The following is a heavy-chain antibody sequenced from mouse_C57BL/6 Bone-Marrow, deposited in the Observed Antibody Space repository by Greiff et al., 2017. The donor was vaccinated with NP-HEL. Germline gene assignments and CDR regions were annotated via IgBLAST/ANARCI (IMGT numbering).Heavy chain of an antibody. J-gene: IGHJ2*01. CDR3: ARSEYGNYYCFDY. Sequence: EVKLMESGGGLVQPGGSLSLSCAASGFTFTDYYMSWVRQPPGKALEWLGFIRNKANGYTTEYSASVKGRFTISRDNSQSILYLQMNALRAEDSATYYCARSEYGNYYCFDYWGQGTTLTVSS. CDR2: IRNKANGYTT. CDR1: GFTFTDYY. D-gene: IGHD2-1*01. V-gene: IGHV7-3*01.